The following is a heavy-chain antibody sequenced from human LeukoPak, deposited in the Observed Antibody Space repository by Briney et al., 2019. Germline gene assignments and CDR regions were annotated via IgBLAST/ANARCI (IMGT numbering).Heavy chain of an antibody. D-gene: IGHD1-26*01. J-gene: IGHJ4*02. Sequence: GGSLRLSCAASGFTFSSYWMSWVRKAPGKGLEWVANIKQDGSVKYYVDSVKGRFTISRDNAKNSLYLQMNSLRAEDTAVYYCARDERSGSYYFQLLDYWGQGTLVTVSS. CDR1: GFTFSSYW. V-gene: IGHV3-7*04. CDR3: ARDERSGSYYFQLLDY. CDR2: IKQDGSVK.